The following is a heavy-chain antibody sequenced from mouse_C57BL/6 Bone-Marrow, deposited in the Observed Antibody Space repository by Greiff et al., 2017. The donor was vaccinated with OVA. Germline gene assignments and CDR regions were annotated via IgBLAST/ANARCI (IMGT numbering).Heavy chain of an antibody. CDR1: GYTFTSYW. Sequence: QVQLQQPGAELVKPGASVKLSCKASGYTFTSYWMQWVKQRPGQGLEWIGEIDPSDSYTNYNQKFKGKATLTVDTSSSTAYMQPSSLTSEDSAVYYCAREEAYYSNYDAMDYWGQGTSVTVSS. V-gene: IGHV1-50*01. D-gene: IGHD2-5*01. CDR3: AREEAYYSNYDAMDY. J-gene: IGHJ4*01. CDR2: IDPSDSYT.